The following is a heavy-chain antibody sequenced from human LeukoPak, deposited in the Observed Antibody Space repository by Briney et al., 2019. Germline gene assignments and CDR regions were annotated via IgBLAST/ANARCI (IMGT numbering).Heavy chain of an antibody. Sequence: GASVKVSCKASGYTFTGYYMHWVRQAPGQGLEWMGWINPNSGGTNYAQKFQGRVTMTRDTSISTAYMELSRLRSDDTAVYYCARGQGYSGSYYCFDYWGQGTLVTVSS. D-gene: IGHD1-26*01. CDR1: GYTFTGYY. CDR3: ARGQGYSGSYYCFDY. CDR2: INPNSGGT. J-gene: IGHJ4*02. V-gene: IGHV1-2*02.